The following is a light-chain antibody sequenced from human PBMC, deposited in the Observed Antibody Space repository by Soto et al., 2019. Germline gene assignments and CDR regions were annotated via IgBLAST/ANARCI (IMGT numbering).Light chain of an antibody. CDR1: QSIGNW. Sequence: DIQMTQSPSTLSASVGDRVTITCRASQSIGNWLAWYQQKPGKAPNLLIYTASTLESGVPSRFSGSGSGTEFTLTISSLQPDDFAIYYCQQYNSYSQGTFGQGTKVEIK. CDR3: QQYNSYSQGT. CDR2: TAS. J-gene: IGKJ1*01. V-gene: IGKV1-5*03.